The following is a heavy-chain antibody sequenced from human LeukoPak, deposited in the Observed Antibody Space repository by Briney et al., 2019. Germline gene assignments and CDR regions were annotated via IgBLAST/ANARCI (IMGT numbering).Heavy chain of an antibody. Sequence: GASVKVSCTPSRYTFTGYYMHWVRQAPGQGLEWMGWITPNSGGTNYAQKFQGRVTMTRDTSISTAYMELSRLRSDDTAVYYCARGEGYCSSTSCYYPVDPWGQGTRVTVSS. CDR3: ARGEGYCSSTSCYYPVDP. D-gene: IGHD2-2*01. J-gene: IGHJ5*02. CDR2: ITPNSGGT. CDR1: RYTFTGYY. V-gene: IGHV1-2*02.